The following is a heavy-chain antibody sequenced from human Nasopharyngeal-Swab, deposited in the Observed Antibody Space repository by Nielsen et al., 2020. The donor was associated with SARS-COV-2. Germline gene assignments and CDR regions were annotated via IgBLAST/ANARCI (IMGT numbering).Heavy chain of an antibody. D-gene: IGHD4-17*01. CDR3: ARPSPYGDYSFDY. CDR2: INTNTGSP. J-gene: IGHJ4*02. V-gene: IGHV7-4-1*01. CDR1: GYTFTTHA. Sequence: ASVKVSCKASGYTFTTHAMNWVRQAPGQGLEWMGWINTNTGSPRYAQGFTERFVFSLDTSVSTAYLQIRSLKPEDAAVYFCARPSPYGDYSFDYWGQGTLVTVSS.